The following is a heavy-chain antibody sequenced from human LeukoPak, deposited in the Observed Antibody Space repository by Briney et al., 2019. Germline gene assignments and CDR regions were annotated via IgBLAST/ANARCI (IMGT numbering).Heavy chain of an antibody. V-gene: IGHV3-53*01. J-gene: IGHJ5*02. Sequence: GGSLRLSCAASGVIVSRNFMSWVRQAPGKGLQWVAIKYAGGTTDYSDSVRGRFHISRDSSNNTLSMQINSLRAEDTAVYYCARGSGSGWPLDRWGQGALVTVSS. CDR2: KYAGGTT. D-gene: IGHD6-19*01. CDR3: ARGSGSGWPLDR. CDR1: GVIVSRNF.